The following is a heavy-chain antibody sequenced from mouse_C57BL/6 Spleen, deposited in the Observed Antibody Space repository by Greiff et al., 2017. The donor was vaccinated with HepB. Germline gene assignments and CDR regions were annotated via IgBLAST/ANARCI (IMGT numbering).Heavy chain of an antibody. D-gene: IGHD4-1*01. J-gene: IGHJ4*01. CDR1: GYTFTSYW. CDR3: ARSGTGAMDY. CDR2: IDPSDSYT. Sequence: VQLQQPGAELVKPGASVKLSCKASGYTFTSYWMQWVKQRPGQGLEWIGEIDPSDSYTNYNQKFKGKATLTVETSSSTAYMQLSSLTSEDSAVYYCARSGTGAMDYWGQGTSVTVSS. V-gene: IGHV1-50*01.